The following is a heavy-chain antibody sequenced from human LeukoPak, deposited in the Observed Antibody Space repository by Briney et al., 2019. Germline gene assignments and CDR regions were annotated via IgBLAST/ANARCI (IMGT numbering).Heavy chain of an antibody. CDR3: ARGSPYFYCTQLDD. J-gene: IGHJ4*02. CDR2: IKQDGSEK. Sequence: GGSLRLSCAASKFTFSNYRMHWVRQAPGKGLEWVANIKQDGSEKYYVHSVKGRFTISRDHAKNSLYLQMNSLRAENTAVYYCARGSPYFYCTQLDDWGQGTLVSVSS. V-gene: IGHV3-7*01. CDR1: KFTFSNYR. D-gene: IGHD2-8*01.